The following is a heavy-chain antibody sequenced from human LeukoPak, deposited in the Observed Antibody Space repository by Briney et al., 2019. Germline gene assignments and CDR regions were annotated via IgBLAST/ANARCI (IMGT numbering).Heavy chain of an antibody. Sequence: GASVKVSCKASGGTFSSYAISWVRQAPGQGLEWMGGIIPIFGTANYAQKFQGRVTITADESTSTVYMELSSLRSEDTAVYYCARTYGSGSYGRGKYNWFDPWGQGTLVTVSS. V-gene: IGHV1-69*13. CDR3: ARTYGSGSYGRGKYNWFDP. J-gene: IGHJ5*02. CDR2: IIPIFGTA. D-gene: IGHD3-10*01. CDR1: GGTFSSYA.